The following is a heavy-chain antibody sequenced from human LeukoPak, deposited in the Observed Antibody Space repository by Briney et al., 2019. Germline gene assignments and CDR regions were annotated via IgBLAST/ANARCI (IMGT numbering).Heavy chain of an antibody. V-gene: IGHV4-38-2*01. CDR3: ASPAGY. D-gene: IGHD6-13*01. Sequence: SETLSLTCAVSGYSISSGYYWGWIRQPPGKGLEWIGSIYHSGSTYYNPSLKSRVTISVDTSKNQFSLKLSSVTAADTAVYYCASPAGYWGRGTLVTVSS. CDR2: IYHSGST. CDR1: GYSISSGYY. J-gene: IGHJ4*02.